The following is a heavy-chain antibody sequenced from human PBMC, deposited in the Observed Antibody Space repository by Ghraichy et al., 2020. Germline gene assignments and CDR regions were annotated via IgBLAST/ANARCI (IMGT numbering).Heavy chain of an antibody. V-gene: IGHV3-23*01. CDR1: GFTFSDSA. Sequence: GESLNISCVGSGFTFSDSAMSWFRQAPGKGLEWVSAISGSGVNVHYVDSMKGRFTISRDNSKNVVHLQMNRLRTEDTAVYYCAQDPWFYFDSSGSGFAHWGQGTQITVSS. CDR3: AQDPWFYFDSSGSGFAH. D-gene: IGHD3-22*01. J-gene: IGHJ4*02. CDR2: ISGSGVNV.